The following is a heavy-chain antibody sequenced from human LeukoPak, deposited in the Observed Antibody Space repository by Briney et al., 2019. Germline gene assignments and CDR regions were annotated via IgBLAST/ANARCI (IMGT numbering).Heavy chain of an antibody. V-gene: IGHV4-59*01. J-gene: IGHJ4*02. CDR3: AREDTMITFDY. D-gene: IGHD3-22*01. CDR2: ISYSGST. CDR1: GGSISRYY. Sequence: SETLSLTCTVSGGSISRYYWTWIRQPAGKGLEWIGYISYSGSTNFNPSLKSRVTISVDTSKNQFSLKLSSVTAADTAVYYCAREDTMITFDYWGQGTPVTVSS.